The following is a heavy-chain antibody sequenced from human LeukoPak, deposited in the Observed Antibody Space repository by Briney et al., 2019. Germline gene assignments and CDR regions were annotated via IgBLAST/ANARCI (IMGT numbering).Heavy chain of an antibody. V-gene: IGHV1-2*02. Sequence: GASVKVSCKASGYTFTGYNIHWVRQAPGQGLEWMGWINPNSGGTDYAQKFQGRVTLTRDTSISTAYMELSRLTSDDTAIFYCARAEPFLSEAFGIWGQGTMVTVSS. CDR1: GYTFTGYN. D-gene: IGHD2-21*01. J-gene: IGHJ3*02. CDR2: INPNSGGT. CDR3: ARAEPFLSEAFGI.